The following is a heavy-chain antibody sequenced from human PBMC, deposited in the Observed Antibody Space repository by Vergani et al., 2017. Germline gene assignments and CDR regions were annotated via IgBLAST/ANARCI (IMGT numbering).Heavy chain of an antibody. V-gene: IGHV4-4*02. J-gene: IGHJ6*02. D-gene: IGHD1-14*01. Sequence: QVQLQESGPGLVKPSGTLSLTCAVSGGSISSSNWWSWVRQPPGKGLEWIGEIYHSGSTNYNPSLKSRVTISVDRSKNQFSLKLSSVTAADMAVYYCARDRAPSRGGTPYGMDVWGQGTTVTVSS. CDR1: GGSISSSNW. CDR2: IYHSGST. CDR3: ARDRAPSRGGTPYGMDV.